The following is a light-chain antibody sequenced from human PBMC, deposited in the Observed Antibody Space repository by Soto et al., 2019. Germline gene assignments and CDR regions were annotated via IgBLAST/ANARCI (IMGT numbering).Light chain of an antibody. CDR1: SSNIGPNT. J-gene: IGLJ1*01. CDR2: END. CDR3: LSYADTAYV. V-gene: IGLV1-44*01. Sequence: QSVLTQPPSASGTPGQRVTISCSGSSSNIGPNTVNWYQQSPGTAPKFLIYENDQRPSGVPDRFSGSKSGTSASLAISGLQSEDEADYYCLSYADTAYVFGTGTKLTVL.